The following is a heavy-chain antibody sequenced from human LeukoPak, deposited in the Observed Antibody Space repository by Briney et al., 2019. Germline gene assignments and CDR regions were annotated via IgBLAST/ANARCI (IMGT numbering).Heavy chain of an antibody. V-gene: IGHV3-23*01. Sequence: PGGSLRLSCAASGFTFSNSPMTWVRQAPGKGLEWVAAISTSGSDTIYTDSVKDRFTISRDNSKNTQYLQMNSLRAEDTAVYYCAKGGNYAPLDYWGQGTLVTVSS. D-gene: IGHD1-7*01. CDR3: AKGGNYAPLDY. J-gene: IGHJ4*02. CDR1: GFTFSNSP. CDR2: ISTSGSDT.